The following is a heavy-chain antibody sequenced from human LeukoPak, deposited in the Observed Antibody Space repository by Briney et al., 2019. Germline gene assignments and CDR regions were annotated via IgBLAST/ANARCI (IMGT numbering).Heavy chain of an antibody. Sequence: ASVKVSCKASSYTFTSYGISWVRQAPGQGLEWMGWINTNTGNPTYAQGFTGRFVFSLDTSVSTAYLQISSLKAEDTAVYYCARDGLNYYDSSGYQVNNRDYWGLGTLVTVSS. V-gene: IGHV7-4-1*02. CDR3: ARDGLNYYDSSGYQVNNRDY. CDR1: SYTFTSYG. J-gene: IGHJ4*02. D-gene: IGHD3-22*01. CDR2: INTNTGNP.